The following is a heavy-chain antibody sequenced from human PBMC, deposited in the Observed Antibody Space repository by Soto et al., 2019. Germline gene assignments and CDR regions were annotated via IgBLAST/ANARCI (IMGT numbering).Heavy chain of an antibody. CDR1: GGSISSYY. V-gene: IGHV4-59*01. Sequence: SETLSLTCTVSGGSISSYYWSWIRQPPGKGLDWIGYIYYSGSTNYNPSLKSRVTISVDTSKNQFSLKLSSVTAADTAVYYCARDLALGQQLVPGYYYGMDVWGQGTTVTVSS. J-gene: IGHJ6*02. CDR3: ARDLALGQQLVPGYYYGMDV. CDR2: IYYSGST. D-gene: IGHD6-13*01.